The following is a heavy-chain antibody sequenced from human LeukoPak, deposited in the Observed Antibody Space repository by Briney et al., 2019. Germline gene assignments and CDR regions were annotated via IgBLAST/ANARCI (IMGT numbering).Heavy chain of an antibody. Sequence: VGSLRLSCAASGFAFSGSAMSWGRQAPGKGLEWASGISGGGDKTYYADSVNGRFTISRENSRNTLRLQMNSLRDEDTAIYYIAKRVQNNAGPFHCWGQGTLASVSS. J-gene: IGHJ4*02. D-gene: IGHD1-14*01. V-gene: IGHV3-23*01. CDR2: ISGGGDKT. CDR3: AKRVQNNAGPFHC. CDR1: GFAFSGSA.